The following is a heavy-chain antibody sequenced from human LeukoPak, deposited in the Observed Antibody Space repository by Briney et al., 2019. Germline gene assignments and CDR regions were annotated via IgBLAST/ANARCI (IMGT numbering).Heavy chain of an antibody. CDR2: IKQDGSKK. Sequence: GGSLRLSCVASGFPFSSYWMTWVRQAPGKGLEWVANIKQDGSKKSYVDSVKGRFTISRDNSKNTLYLQMNSLRAEDTAVYYCAKDPVRSGYSYYFDYWGQGTLVTVSS. V-gene: IGHV3-7*03. CDR1: GFPFSSYW. D-gene: IGHD3-3*01. J-gene: IGHJ4*02. CDR3: AKDPVRSGYSYYFDY.